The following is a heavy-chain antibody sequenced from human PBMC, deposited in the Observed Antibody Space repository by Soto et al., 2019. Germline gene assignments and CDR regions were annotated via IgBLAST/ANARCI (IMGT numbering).Heavy chain of an antibody. V-gene: IGHV3-23*01. Sequence: GGSLRLSCAASGFTFTTYAMTWVRQAPGKGLEWVSSITANGGRTYYADSVKGRFTISRDSSKNTLYLQMNSLRAEDTAVYYCAKDQCLVLSYFDYWGQGTLVTVSS. J-gene: IGHJ4*02. CDR1: GFTFTTYA. D-gene: IGHD6-19*01. CDR3: AKDQCLVLSYFDY. CDR2: ITANGGRT.